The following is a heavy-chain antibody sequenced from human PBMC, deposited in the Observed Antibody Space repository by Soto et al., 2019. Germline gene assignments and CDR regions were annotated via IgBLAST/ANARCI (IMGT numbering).Heavy chain of an antibody. Sequence: QVQLVESGGGVVQPGRSLRLSCAASGFTFSSYGMHWVRQAPGKGLEWVAVIWYDGSNKYYADSVKGRFTISRDNSKNTLYLQMNSLRAEDTAVYYCARDVLSPLGNYTVTTYYYYGMDVWGQGNTVTVSS. CDR3: ARDVLSPLGNYTVTTYYYYGMDV. V-gene: IGHV3-33*01. D-gene: IGHD4-17*01. CDR2: IWYDGSNK. J-gene: IGHJ6*02. CDR1: GFTFSSYG.